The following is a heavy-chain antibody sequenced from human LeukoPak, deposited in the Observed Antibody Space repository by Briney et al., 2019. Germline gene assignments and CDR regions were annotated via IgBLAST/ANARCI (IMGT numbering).Heavy chain of an antibody. D-gene: IGHD5-18*01. CDR2: INTSGST. CDR3: ARSRGTTMVTRFDY. Sequence: PSETLSLTCTVSGGSISNYYWSWIRQPAGKGLEWIGRINTSGSTDYNTSLKSRVTMSVDTSKNQFSLKLSSLTAADTAVYYCARSRGTTMVTRFDYWGQGTLATVSS. CDR1: GGSISNYY. J-gene: IGHJ4*02. V-gene: IGHV4-4*07.